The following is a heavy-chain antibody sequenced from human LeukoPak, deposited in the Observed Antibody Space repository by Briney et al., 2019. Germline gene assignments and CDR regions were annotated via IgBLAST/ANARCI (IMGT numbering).Heavy chain of an antibody. CDR3: AKDRGSYSRGHGFDY. CDR2: IRYDGSNK. Sequence: GGSLRLSCAASGFTFSSYGMHWVRQAPGKGLEWVAFIRYDGSNKYYADSVKGRFTISRDNSKSTLYLQMNSLRAEDTAVYYCAKDRGSYSRGHGFDYWGQGTLVTVSS. D-gene: IGHD1-26*01. CDR1: GFTFSSYG. J-gene: IGHJ4*02. V-gene: IGHV3-30*02.